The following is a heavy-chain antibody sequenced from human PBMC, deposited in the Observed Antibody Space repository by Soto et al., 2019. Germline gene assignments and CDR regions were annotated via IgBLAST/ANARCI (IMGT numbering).Heavy chain of an antibody. CDR3: ARVGRGTATPIFDVFYI. J-gene: IGHJ3*02. CDR1: GGSISSYY. CDR2: IYYSGST. D-gene: IGHD2-21*02. V-gene: IGHV4-59*01. Sequence: SETLSLTCTVSGGSISSYYWSWIRQPPGKGLEWIGYIYYSGSTNYNPSLKSRVTISVDTSKNQFSLKLSSVTAADTAVYYCARVGRGTATPIFDVFYIWGPGPMGT.